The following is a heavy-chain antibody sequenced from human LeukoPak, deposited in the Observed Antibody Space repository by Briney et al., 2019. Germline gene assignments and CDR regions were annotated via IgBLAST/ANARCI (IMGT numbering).Heavy chain of an antibody. CDR2: ISGTGDST. Sequence: GGTLTLSCAASGFTFTSIAMTWVRQASGKGLEWASNISGTGDSTHYADSVKGRFIISRDKSKNMLYLQMNGLRAEDTAIYYCAKGQELDDGVFDSWGQGTLVTVSS. V-gene: IGHV3-23*01. CDR3: AKGQELDDGVFDS. CDR1: GFTFTSIA. D-gene: IGHD1-1*01. J-gene: IGHJ4*02.